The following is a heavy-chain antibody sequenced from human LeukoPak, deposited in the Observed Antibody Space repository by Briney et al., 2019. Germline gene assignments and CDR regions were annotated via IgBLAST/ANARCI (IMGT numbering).Heavy chain of an antibody. D-gene: IGHD6-19*01. J-gene: IGHJ4*02. CDR2: IYSGGST. V-gene: IGHV3-53*01. Sequence: PGGSLSLSCAASGFPFSSNYMSGVRPAPGKGLEWVAVIYSGGSTYYADTVKGGFTISRDNSKNTLYLKMNSLRAEDTAVYYWARENTIGIAVAGYFDYWGQGTLVTVSS. CDR3: ARENTIGIAVAGYFDY. CDR1: GFPFSSNY.